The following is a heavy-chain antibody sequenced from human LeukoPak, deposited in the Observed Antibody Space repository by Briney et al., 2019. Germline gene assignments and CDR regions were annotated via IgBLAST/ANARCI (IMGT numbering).Heavy chain of an antibody. V-gene: IGHV3-64*01. CDR1: GFTFSSYA. Sequence: VGSLRLSCAASGFTFSSYAMHWVRQAPGKGLEYVSAISSNGGSTYYANSVKGRFTISRDNSKNTLYLQMGSLRAEDMAVYYCARDGRGSYPIYYFDYWGQGTLVTVSS. CDR2: ISSNGGST. J-gene: IGHJ4*02. CDR3: ARDGRGSYPIYYFDY. D-gene: IGHD1-26*01.